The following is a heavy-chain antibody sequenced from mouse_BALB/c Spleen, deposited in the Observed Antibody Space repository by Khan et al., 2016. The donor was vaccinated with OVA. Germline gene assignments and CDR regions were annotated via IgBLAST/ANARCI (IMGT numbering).Heavy chain of an antibody. D-gene: IGHD2-1*01. CDR3: GRGGEGNLAY. Sequence: QVQLQQPGPELVRPGTSVKVSCKASGYAFTDYLIDWVKQRPGQGLEWIGVLNPGSGDTNYNAKFKGQATLTADNSSRTAYMQLSSLTSDASAVFFWGRGGEGNLAYWGQGTVVTGSA. CDR1: GYAFTDYL. V-gene: IGHV1-54*01. CDR2: LNPGSGDT. J-gene: IGHJ3*01.